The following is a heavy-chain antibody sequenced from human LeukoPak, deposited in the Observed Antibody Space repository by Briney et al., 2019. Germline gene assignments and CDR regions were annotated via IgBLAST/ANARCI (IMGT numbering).Heavy chain of an antibody. V-gene: IGHV3-23*01. CDR3: AKDRDYGGAFDY. J-gene: IGHJ4*02. CDR1: RFTFSSYA. D-gene: IGHD4-23*01. Sequence: HLGGSLRLSCAASRFTFSSYAMSWVRQAPGKGLEWVSAISGSGGSTYYADSVKGRFTISRDNSKNTLYLQMNSLRAEDTAVYYCAKDRDYGGAFDYWGQGTLVTVSS. CDR2: ISGSGGST.